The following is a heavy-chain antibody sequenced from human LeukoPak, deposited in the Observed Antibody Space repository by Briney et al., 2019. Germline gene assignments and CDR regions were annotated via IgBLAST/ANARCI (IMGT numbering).Heavy chain of an antibody. Sequence: GGPLRLSCAASGFTFSSYWMHWVRQAPGKGLVWVSRINNEGSSTRYADSVKGRFTISRDNAKNTLFLQMNSLRAEDTAVYYCARAEGYGGELDSWGQGTLVTVSS. CDR3: ARAEGYGGELDS. CDR2: INNEGSST. CDR1: GFTFSSYW. V-gene: IGHV3-74*01. D-gene: IGHD4-23*01. J-gene: IGHJ4*02.